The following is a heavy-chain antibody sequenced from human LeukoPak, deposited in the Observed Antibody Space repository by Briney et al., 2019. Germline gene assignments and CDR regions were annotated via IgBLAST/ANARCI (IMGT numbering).Heavy chain of an antibody. Sequence: GGSQRLSCFASGFIFGDHAMSGVREAPGKGVERGRFIRSKAYGGTTEYAASVEGRFTSSIDDSRGIAYLQMNSLKPDDTAFYYCTWGTSLLWIHSGMDVWVQGTTVTVSS. CDR2: IRSKAYGGTT. J-gene: IGHJ6*02. V-gene: IGHV3-49*04. D-gene: IGHD1/OR15-1a*01. CDR3: TWGTSLLWIHSGMDV. CDR1: GFIFGDHA.